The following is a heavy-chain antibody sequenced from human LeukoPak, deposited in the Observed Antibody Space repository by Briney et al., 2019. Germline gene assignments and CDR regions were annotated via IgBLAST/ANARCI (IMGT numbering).Heavy chain of an antibody. J-gene: IGHJ4*02. CDR3: ARAVKYFYDSSGPYLDY. Sequence: GGSLRLSCAASGFTLSDYYMSWIRQAPGKGLECVSYISNTGSTTHYADSVKGRFTVSRDNAKNSLYLQMNSLRAEDTAVYYCARAVKYFYDSSGPYLDYWGQGTLIAVSS. CDR1: GFTLSDYY. D-gene: IGHD3-22*01. CDR2: ISNTGSTT. V-gene: IGHV3-11*01.